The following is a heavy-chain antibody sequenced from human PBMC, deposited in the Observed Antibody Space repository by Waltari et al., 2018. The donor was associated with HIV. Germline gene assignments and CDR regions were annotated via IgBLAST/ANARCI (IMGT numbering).Heavy chain of an antibody. J-gene: IGHJ4*02. CDR3: ASAYDSSGRLFDY. Sequence: QVQLQESGPGLVKPSETLFLRCAVPGGSVSTYYWRWIRQPPGKGLEWIGYVYYNGSTNYHPSLKSRLTLSLDTSKNRFSLELTSVTAADTAVYYCASAYDSSGRLFDYWGQGTLVTVSS. CDR2: VYYNGST. D-gene: IGHD3-22*01. V-gene: IGHV4-59*08. CDR1: GGSVSTYY.